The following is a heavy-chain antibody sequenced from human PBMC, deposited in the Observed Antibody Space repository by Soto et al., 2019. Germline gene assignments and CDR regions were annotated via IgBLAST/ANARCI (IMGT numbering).Heavy chain of an antibody. Sequence: QVQLQQWGAGLLKPSETLSLTCAVYGGSFSGYYCSWIRQPPGKGLEWIGEINHSGSTNYNPSLKSRVTISVDTSKNPFALKLGSVTAADKAVYYCVRYPPHDSSCRPLSTQLVYCGQGTLVTVSS. CDR3: VRYPPHDSSCRPLSTQLVY. J-gene: IGHJ4*02. CDR1: GGSFSGYY. V-gene: IGHV4-34*01. D-gene: IGHD6-6*01. CDR2: INHSGST.